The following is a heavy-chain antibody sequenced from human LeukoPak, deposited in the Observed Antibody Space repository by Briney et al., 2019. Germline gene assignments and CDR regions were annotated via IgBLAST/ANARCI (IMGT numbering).Heavy chain of an antibody. CDR1: GGSISSYY. CDR2: IYYSGST. J-gene: IGHJ4*02. D-gene: IGHD5-18*01. CDR3: ARYDPFDTAMTY. V-gene: IGHV4-59*01. Sequence: PSETLSLTCTVSGGSISSYYWSWIRQPPGKGLEWIGYIYYSGSTNYNPSLKSRVTISVDTSKNQFSLKLSSVTAADTAMYYCARYDPFDTAMTYWGQGTLVTVSS.